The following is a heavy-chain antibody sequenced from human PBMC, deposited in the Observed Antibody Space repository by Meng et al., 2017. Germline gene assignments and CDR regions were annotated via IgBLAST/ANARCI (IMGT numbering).Heavy chain of an antibody. CDR1: GYTFTSYY. CDR3: ARGYLPYDSSGYYFDY. J-gene: IGHJ4*02. CDR2: INPSGGST. V-gene: IGHV1-46*01. Sequence: LVHSWREWKKPGASVKVSCKASGYTFTSYYMHWVRQAPGQGLEWMGIINPSGGSTSYAQKFQGRVTMTRDTSTSTVYMELSSLRSEDTAVYYCARGYLPYDSSGYYFDYWGQGTLVTVSS. D-gene: IGHD3-22*01.